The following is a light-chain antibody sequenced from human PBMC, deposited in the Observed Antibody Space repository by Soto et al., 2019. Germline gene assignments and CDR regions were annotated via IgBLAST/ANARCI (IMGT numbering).Light chain of an antibody. Sequence: ETVLTQSPGTLSLSPGERVTLSFRASQSVSSSDFAWYQQKPGQAPRLLIYGASSRATGIPDRFSGSGSGTDFTLTISRLEAEDFAVYDCHQYHYSPQTFGQGTKLEIK. V-gene: IGKV3-20*01. CDR3: HQYHYSPQT. CDR2: GAS. J-gene: IGKJ2*01. CDR1: QSVSSSD.